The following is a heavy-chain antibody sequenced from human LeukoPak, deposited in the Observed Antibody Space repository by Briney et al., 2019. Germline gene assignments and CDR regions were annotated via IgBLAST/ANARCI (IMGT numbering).Heavy chain of an antibody. CDR3: ARTGYNLGAVGATRDY. CDR2: IIPILGIA. Sequence: SVTVSCKASGGTFSSYTISWVRQAPGQGLEWMGRIIPILGIANYAQKFQGRVTITADKSTSTAYMELSSLRSEDTAVYYCARTGYNLGAVGATRDYWGQRTLVTVSS. J-gene: IGHJ4*02. D-gene: IGHD1-26*01. V-gene: IGHV1-69*02. CDR1: GGTFSSYT.